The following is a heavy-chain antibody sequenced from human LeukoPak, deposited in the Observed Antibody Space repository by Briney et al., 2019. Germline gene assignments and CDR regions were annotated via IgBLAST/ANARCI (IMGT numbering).Heavy chain of an antibody. Sequence: GASVKVSCKASGYTFTSYDINWVRQATGQGLEWMGWMNPNSGATGYAQKFRGRVTMTRNTSISTAYMELSSLRSDDTAVYYCARGLYGSGSCYHWGQGTLVTVSS. D-gene: IGHD3-10*01. CDR3: ARGLYGSGSCYH. J-gene: IGHJ4*02. CDR2: MNPNSGAT. V-gene: IGHV1-8*01. CDR1: GYTFTSYD.